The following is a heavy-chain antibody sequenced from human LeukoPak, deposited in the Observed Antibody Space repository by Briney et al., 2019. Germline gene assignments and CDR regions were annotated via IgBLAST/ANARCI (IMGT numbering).Heavy chain of an antibody. CDR1: GFTFSDHY. V-gene: IGHV3-74*01. D-gene: IGHD5/OR15-5a*01. CDR3: ARDLRLGG. Sequence: GGSLRLSCAASGFTFSDHYMTWIRQAPGKGLVWVSRIKSDGSSTNYADSVKGRFTISRDNVKNTLYLQMNSLRAEDTAVYFCARDLRLGGWGQGTLVTVSS. J-gene: IGHJ4*02. CDR2: IKSDGSST.